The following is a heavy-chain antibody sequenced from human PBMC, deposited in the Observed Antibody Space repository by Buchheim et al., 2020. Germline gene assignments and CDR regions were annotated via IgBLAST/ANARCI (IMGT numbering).Heavy chain of an antibody. D-gene: IGHD3-10*01. J-gene: IGHJ4*02. CDR3: ASHEEVPLFFGELPFDY. V-gene: IGHV4-39*01. CDR1: GGSINRNSYF. CDR2: VFYSGDT. Sequence: QLQLQESGPGLLKPSETLSLTCTVSGGSINRNSYFWGWIRPSPGRGLEWIGSVFYSGDTYYNPSLKSRVTISVDTSKNQFSLKLTDVTAADTAVYFCASHEEVPLFFGELPFDYWGQG.